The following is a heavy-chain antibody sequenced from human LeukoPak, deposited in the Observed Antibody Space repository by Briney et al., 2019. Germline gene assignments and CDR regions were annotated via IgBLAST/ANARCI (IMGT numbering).Heavy chain of an antibody. CDR1: GYTFTGYY. V-gene: IGHV1-2*02. D-gene: IGHD3-22*01. Sequence: GASVKVSCKASGYTFTGYYMHWVRQAPGQGLEWMGWINPNSGGTNYAQKFQGRVTMTRDTSISTAYMELSRLRSDDTAVYYCAREEGSGYSWGVDYWGQGTLVTVSS. CDR2: INPNSGGT. J-gene: IGHJ4*02. CDR3: AREEGSGYSWGVDY.